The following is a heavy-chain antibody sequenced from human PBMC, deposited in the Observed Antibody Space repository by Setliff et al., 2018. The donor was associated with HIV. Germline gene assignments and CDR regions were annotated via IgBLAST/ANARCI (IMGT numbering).Heavy chain of an antibody. CDR1: GFTLRSYA. J-gene: IGHJ4*02. V-gene: IGHV3-23*01. Sequence: PGGSLRLSCAATGFTLRSYAMSWVRQAPGKGLEWVPSISGSGIGTHYADSVKGRFTISRDTSKDTLYLDMNSLRAEDTATYYWAKALVIVVVPASTTFDSWGQGTLVTVSS. CDR2: ISGSGIGT. D-gene: IGHD2-2*03. CDR3: AKALVIVVVPASTTFDS.